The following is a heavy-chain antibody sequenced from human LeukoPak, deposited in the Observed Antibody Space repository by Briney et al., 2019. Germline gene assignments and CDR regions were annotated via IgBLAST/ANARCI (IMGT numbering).Heavy chain of an antibody. CDR3: ARGLLPLFFDY. CDR1: GGSISSGSYY. Sequence: PSETLSLTCTVSGGSISSGSYYWSWIRQPAGKGLEWIGRIYTSGSTNYNPSLKSRVTISVDTSKNQFSLKLSSVTAADTAVYYCARGLLPLFFDYWGQGTLVTVSS. CDR2: IYTSGST. D-gene: IGHD1-26*01. V-gene: IGHV4-61*02. J-gene: IGHJ4*02.